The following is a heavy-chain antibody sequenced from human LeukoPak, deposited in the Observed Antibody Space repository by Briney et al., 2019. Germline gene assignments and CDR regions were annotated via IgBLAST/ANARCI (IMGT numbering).Heavy chain of an antibody. D-gene: IGHD3-22*01. V-gene: IGHV3-23*01. J-gene: IGHJ4*02. CDR2: ISRSGVAT. CDR3: AKHSHDGSAPYYEVQLDY. CDR1: GFTFTSFS. Sequence: AGSLRLSCAASGFTFTSFSMSWVRQAPGKGLEWVSTISRSGVATYYANSVKGRFTISRDNSKNTVYLQMSSLRAEDTAMYYCAKHSHDGSAPYYEVQLDYWGQGTLVTVSS.